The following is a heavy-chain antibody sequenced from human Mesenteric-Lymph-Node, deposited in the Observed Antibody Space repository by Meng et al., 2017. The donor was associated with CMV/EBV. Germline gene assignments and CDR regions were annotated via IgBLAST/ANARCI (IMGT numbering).Heavy chain of an antibody. J-gene: IGHJ6*02. CDR3: ARERKMRSPRNHYYYGMDI. Sequence: GESLKISCAASGFTFDDYAMHWVRQAPGKGLEWVSSISSSSSNIYYADSVKGRFTISRDNAKNSLYLQMNSLRAEDTAVYYCARERKMRSPRNHYYYGMDIWGQGTTVTVSS. CDR1: GFTFDDYA. D-gene: IGHD1-26*01. CDR2: ISSSSSNI. V-gene: IGHV3-21*01.